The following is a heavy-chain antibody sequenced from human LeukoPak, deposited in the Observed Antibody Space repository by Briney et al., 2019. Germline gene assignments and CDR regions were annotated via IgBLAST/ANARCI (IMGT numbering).Heavy chain of an antibody. J-gene: IGHJ4*02. D-gene: IGHD3-9*01. CDR3: AKGTVTGYFPQYYFDY. Sequence: GGSVRLSCAASGFTFSSYAMSWVRQAPGKGLEWVSAISGSGGSTYYADSVKGRFTISRDNSKNTLYLQMNSLRAEDTAVYYCAKGTVTGYFPQYYFDYWGQGTLVTVSS. CDR2: ISGSGGST. V-gene: IGHV3-23*01. CDR1: GFTFSSYA.